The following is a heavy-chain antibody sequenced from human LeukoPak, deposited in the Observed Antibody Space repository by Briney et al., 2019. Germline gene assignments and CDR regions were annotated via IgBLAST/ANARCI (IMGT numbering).Heavy chain of an antibody. D-gene: IGHD2-15*01. CDR1: GYNFPTYW. V-gene: IGHV5-51*01. J-gene: IGHJ6*03. CDR2: IYPGDSDS. Sequence: GESLQISSWGSGYNFPTYWSGWVRQMPGKGLEYMGIIYPGDSDSRYSPSFQGQVTFSTDTSINIVYLQWSSLKASDTAIYYCARLLEITATRPNSYYYYMDVWRKGSTVTVPS. CDR3: ARLLEITATRPNSYYYYMDV.